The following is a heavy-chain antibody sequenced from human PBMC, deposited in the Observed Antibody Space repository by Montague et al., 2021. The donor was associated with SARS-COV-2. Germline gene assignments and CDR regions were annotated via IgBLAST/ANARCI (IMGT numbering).Heavy chain of an antibody. CDR2: XXWDDEK. CDR3: ARVQTTVAYDY. Sequence: PVLVKPTQTLTLTCTFSGFSLSTSGMCVSWIRQPPGKALEWLARXXWDDEKYYSTSLKTRLTISKDTSKNQVVLTMTNMDPVDTATYYCARVQTTVAYDYWGQGTLVTVSS. D-gene: IGHD4-23*01. V-gene: IGHV2-70*11. CDR1: GFSLSTSGMC. J-gene: IGHJ4*02.